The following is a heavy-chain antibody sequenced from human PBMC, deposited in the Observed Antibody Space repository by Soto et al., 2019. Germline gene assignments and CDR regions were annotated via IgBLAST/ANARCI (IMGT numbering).Heavy chain of an antibody. CDR1: GGSISNYY. V-gene: IGHV4-59*01. CDR2: IYYSGST. Sequence: SETLSLTCTVSGGSISNYYWSWIRQPPGKGLEWIGYIYYSGSTNYNTSLKSRVTISADTSKNQFSLKLSSVTAADTAVYYCARDLIGYYDSRTYGMDAWGHGTTVTVSS. J-gene: IGHJ6*02. CDR3: ARDLIGYYDSRTYGMDA. D-gene: IGHD3-22*01.